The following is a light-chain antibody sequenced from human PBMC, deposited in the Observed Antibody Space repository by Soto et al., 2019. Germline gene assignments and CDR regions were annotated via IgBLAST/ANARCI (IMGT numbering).Light chain of an antibody. Sequence: QSVLTQPPSVSAAPGQKVTISCSGSSSNIGGNSVSWYQQLPGTAPKLLIYDDNKRPSGIPDRFSGSKSGTSATLGITGFQTGDEADYYCGSLDSSVSAYVLRTGTK. CDR1: SSNIGGNS. J-gene: IGLJ1*01. CDR3: GSLDSSVSAYV. V-gene: IGLV1-51*01. CDR2: DDN.